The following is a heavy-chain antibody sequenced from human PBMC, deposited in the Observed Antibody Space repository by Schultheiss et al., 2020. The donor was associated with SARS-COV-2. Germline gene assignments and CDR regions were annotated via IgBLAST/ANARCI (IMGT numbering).Heavy chain of an antibody. D-gene: IGHD1-7*01. CDR2: MNPNSGNT. V-gene: IGHV1-8*01. J-gene: IGHJ4*02. Sequence: ASVKVSCKASGYTFTSYDINWVRQATGQGLEWMGWMNPNSGNTGYAQKFQGRVTITADKSTSTAYMELSSLRSEDTAVYYCAREGGSITGTTGFYWGQGTLVTVSS. CDR1: GYTFTSYD. CDR3: AREGGSITGTTGFY.